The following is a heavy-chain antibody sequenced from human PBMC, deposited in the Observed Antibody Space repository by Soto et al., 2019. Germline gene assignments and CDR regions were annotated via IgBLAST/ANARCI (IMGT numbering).Heavy chain of an antibody. V-gene: IGHV3-23*01. J-gene: IGHJ4*02. CDR1: GFSFGTFV. CDR2: ITDSGYTA. CDR3: AKNGQWLATPPEA. D-gene: IGHD6-19*01. Sequence: GGSLRLSCAASGFSFGTFVMTWFRQAPGGGLEWVASITDSGYTASYAETVEGRFTVSRDNSKNKLHLQMNDLRAEDTATYYCAKNGQWLATPPEAWGQGTLVTVSS.